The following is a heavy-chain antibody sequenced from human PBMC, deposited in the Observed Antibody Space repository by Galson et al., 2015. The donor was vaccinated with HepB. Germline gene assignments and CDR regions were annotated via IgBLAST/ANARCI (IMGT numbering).Heavy chain of an antibody. D-gene: IGHD3-9*01. CDR2: IRYDGSNK. CDR1: GFTFSSYG. Sequence: SLRLSCAASGFTFSSYGMHWVRQAPGKGLEWVAFIRYDGSNKYYADSVKGRFTISRDNSENTLYLQMNSLRAEDTAVYYCAKDRGLTGYYRYWGQGTLVTVSS. J-gene: IGHJ4*02. CDR3: AKDRGLTGYYRY. V-gene: IGHV3-30*02.